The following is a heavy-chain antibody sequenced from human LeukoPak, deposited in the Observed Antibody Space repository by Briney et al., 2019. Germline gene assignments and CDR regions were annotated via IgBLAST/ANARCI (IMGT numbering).Heavy chain of an antibody. CDR1: GYTFTGYY. D-gene: IGHD3-3*01. V-gene: IGHV7-4-1*02. CDR2: INTNTGNP. Sequence: ASVKVSCKASGYTFTGYYMHWVRQAPGQGLEWMGWINTNTGNPTYAQGFTGRFVFSLDTSVSTAYLQISSLKAEDTAVYYCAREAPIPDFWSGYYTPDFDYWGQGNLVTVSS. CDR3: AREAPIPDFWSGYYTPDFDY. J-gene: IGHJ4*02.